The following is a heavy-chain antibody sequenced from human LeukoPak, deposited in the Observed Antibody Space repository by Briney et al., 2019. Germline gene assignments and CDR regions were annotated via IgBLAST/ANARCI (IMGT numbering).Heavy chain of an antibody. D-gene: IGHD3-10*02. J-gene: IGHJ6*04. CDR2: ITSSSSYM. Sequence: GGSLRLSCAASGFTFSSYSMNWVGQAPGKGLEWVSSITSSSSYMYYADSVKGRFTISRDNAKNSLYLQMNSLRAEDTAVYYCAELGITMIGGVWGKGTTVTISS. CDR1: GFTFSSYS. CDR3: AELGITMIGGV. V-gene: IGHV3-21*01.